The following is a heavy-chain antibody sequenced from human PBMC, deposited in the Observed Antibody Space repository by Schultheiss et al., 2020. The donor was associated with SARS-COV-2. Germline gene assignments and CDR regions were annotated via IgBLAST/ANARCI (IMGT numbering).Heavy chain of an antibody. J-gene: IGHJ6*03. V-gene: IGHV3-21*01. D-gene: IGHD6-13*01. CDR1: GFTFSSYA. Sequence: GSLRLSCAASGFTFSSYAMSWVRQAPGKGLEWVSAISSSSSYIYYADSVKGRFTISRDNAKNSLYLQMNSLRAEDTAVYYCARWPTGAAAGVYYYYYYMDVWGKGTTVTVSS. CDR2: ISSSSSYI. CDR3: ARWPTGAAAGVYYYYYYMDV.